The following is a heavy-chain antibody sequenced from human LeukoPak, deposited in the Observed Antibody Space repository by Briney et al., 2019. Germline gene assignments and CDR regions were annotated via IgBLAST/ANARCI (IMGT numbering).Heavy chain of an antibody. CDR2: INSDGSTT. V-gene: IGHV3-74*01. D-gene: IGHD6-13*01. CDR1: GFTFSSYW. Sequence: PGGSLRLSCAASGFTFSSYWMHWVRQAPGKGLVWVSRINSDGSTTSHADSVKGRFTISRDNAKNTLFLQMNSLRAEDTAVYYCARGGSSSWYGSWGQGTLVTASS. J-gene: IGHJ5*01. CDR3: ARGGSSSWYGS.